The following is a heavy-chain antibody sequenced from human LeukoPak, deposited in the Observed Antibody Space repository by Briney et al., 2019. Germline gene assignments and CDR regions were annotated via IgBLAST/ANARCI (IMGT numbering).Heavy chain of an antibody. CDR3: ARHGCGGDCPFDY. Sequence: SETLSLTCTVSGGSIGTYHWSWLRQPPGKRLEWIGYIHYSGSTSYNPSLRSRVTISVDTSKNQFSLKLSSVTAADTAVYFCARHGCGGDCPFDYWGQGTLVTVSS. V-gene: IGHV4-59*08. CDR2: IHYSGST. J-gene: IGHJ4*02. D-gene: IGHD2-21*02. CDR1: GGSIGTYH.